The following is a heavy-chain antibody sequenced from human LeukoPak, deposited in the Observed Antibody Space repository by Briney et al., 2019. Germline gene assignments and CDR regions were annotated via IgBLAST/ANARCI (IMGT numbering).Heavy chain of an antibody. D-gene: IGHD1-14*01. J-gene: IGHJ4*02. CDR3: SAGLGKTDDDS. Sequence: PGGSLRLSCEGSGVIFNNAWISWIRQAPGKVLEWVGRVRTTAEGETTDYAAPVIGRVTISRDDSKGTVHLQMNSMETEDTAIYYCSAGLGKTDDDSWGQGALVTVSS. V-gene: IGHV3-15*01. CDR1: GVIFNNAW. CDR2: VRTTAEGETT.